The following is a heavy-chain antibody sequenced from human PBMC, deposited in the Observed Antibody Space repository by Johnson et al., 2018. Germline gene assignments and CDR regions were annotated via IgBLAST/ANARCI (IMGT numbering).Heavy chain of an antibody. J-gene: IGHJ6*02. D-gene: IGHD4-23*01. V-gene: IGHV3-30*18. CDR2: ISYDGSNK. CDR1: GFTFSSYA. CDR3: AKLGNLLYGMDV. Sequence: QVQLVQSGGGVVQPGRSLRLSCAASGFTFSSYAMHWVRQAPGKGLEWVAVISYDGSNKYYADSVKGRFTISRDNSKNTWYLQMNSLRAEDTAVYYCAKLGNLLYGMDVWGQGTTVTGAS.